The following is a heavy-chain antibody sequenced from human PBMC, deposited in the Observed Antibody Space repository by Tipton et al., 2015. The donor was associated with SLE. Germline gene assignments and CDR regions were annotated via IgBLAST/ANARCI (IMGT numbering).Heavy chain of an antibody. J-gene: IGHJ4*02. CDR3: ARWGWNSGYDFFDY. D-gene: IGHD5-12*01. V-gene: IGHV4-34*01. CDR1: GGSFSGYY. CDR2: INHSGST. Sequence: TLSLTCAVYGGSFSGYYWIWIRQPPGRGLEWIGEINHSGSTNYNPSLKSRVTISVDTSKNQFSLKLSSVTAADTAVYYCARWGWNSGYDFFDYWGQGTLVTVSS.